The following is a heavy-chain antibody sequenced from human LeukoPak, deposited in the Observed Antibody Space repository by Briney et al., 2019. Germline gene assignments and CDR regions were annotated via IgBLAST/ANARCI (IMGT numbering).Heavy chain of an antibody. CDR2: IIPIFGTA. D-gene: IGHD3-22*01. CDR3: ARGLYDSSGYYRGFGY. J-gene: IGHJ4*02. CDR1: GGTFSSYA. V-gene: IGHV1-69*05. Sequence: SVKVSCKASGGTFSSYAISWVRQAPGQGLEWMGRIIPIFGTANYAQKFQGRVSITTDESTSTAYMELSSLRSEDTAVYYCARGLYDSSGYYRGFGYWGQGTLVTVSS.